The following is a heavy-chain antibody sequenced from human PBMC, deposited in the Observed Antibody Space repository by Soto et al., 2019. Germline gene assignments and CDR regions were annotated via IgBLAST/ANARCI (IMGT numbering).Heavy chain of an antibody. J-gene: IGHJ5*02. D-gene: IGHD2-15*01. CDR2: ISSSGHFA. Sequence: GGSLRLSCAASGCTFNSYSMNWVRQAPGKGLEWISYISSSGHFANYADSVKGRLTISRDNDKNSLYLQMNSLRAEDTAVYYCARGGCSGGSCYQDHWNWFDPWGQGTLVTVSS. V-gene: IGHV3-21*05. CDR3: ARGGCSGGSCYQDHWNWFDP. CDR1: GCTFNSYS.